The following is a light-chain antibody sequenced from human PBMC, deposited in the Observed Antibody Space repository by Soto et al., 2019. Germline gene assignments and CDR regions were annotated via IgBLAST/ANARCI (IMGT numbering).Light chain of an antibody. CDR2: GAS. V-gene: IGKV3-15*01. Sequence: ETVMTQSSATLSVSPGERATLSFRASQTINSDLAWYQQKPGQAPRLLIYGASTRATGIPARFSGGGSGTQFTLTISSLQSEDSALYYCQHYYIWPWTFGQGTKVDI. CDR3: QHYYIWPWT. J-gene: IGKJ1*01. CDR1: QTINSD.